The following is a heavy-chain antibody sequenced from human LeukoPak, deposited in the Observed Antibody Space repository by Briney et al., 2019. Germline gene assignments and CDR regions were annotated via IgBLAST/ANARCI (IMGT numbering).Heavy chain of an antibody. Sequence: GGSLRLSCAASGFTFSSYAMHWVRQAPGKGLEYVSAISSNGGSTYYANSVKGRFTISRDNSKNTLCLQMGSLRAEDMAVYYCARNSYSKRGYYFDYWGQGTLVTVSS. CDR1: GFTFSSYA. V-gene: IGHV3-64*01. J-gene: IGHJ4*02. D-gene: IGHD4-11*01. CDR2: ISSNGGST. CDR3: ARNSYSKRGYYFDY.